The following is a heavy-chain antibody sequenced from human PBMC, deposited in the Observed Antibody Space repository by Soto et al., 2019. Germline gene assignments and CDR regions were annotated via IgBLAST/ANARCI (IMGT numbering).Heavy chain of an antibody. D-gene: IGHD3-16*01. J-gene: IGHJ4*02. CDR3: ARVNFLNAYSEYYFEY. CDR1: GFTVSSTS. CDR2: IYSGGSA. V-gene: IGHV3-66*01. Sequence: GGSLRLSCAASGFTVSSTSMIWVRQAPGKGPEWVSLIYSGGSAYYADSVKGRFSISRDNSKNTLYLQVNSLSPEDTAVYYCARVNFLNAYSEYYFEYWGQGILVTVSS.